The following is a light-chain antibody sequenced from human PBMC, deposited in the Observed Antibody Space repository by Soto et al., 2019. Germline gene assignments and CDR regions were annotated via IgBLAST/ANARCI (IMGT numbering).Light chain of an antibody. CDR3: QQLNSYPLT. V-gene: IGKV1-9*01. J-gene: IGKJ4*01. CDR2: GAS. Sequence: DIQLTQSPSFLSASVGDKVTITCRASQAISRSLAWYQQNPGKAPNLLIYGASTLQSGVPSRFSGSGSGTEFTLTIGSLQPEDCATYYCQQLNSYPLTFGGGAKVEMK. CDR1: QAISRS.